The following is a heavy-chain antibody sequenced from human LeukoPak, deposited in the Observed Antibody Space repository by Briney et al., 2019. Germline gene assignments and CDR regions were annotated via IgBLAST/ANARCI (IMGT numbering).Heavy chain of an antibody. D-gene: IGHD2-8*02. CDR3: VRGGERTGNSYFDL. J-gene: IGHJ2*01. Sequence: GGSLRLSCAASGFTLRDYFMSWIRQPPGKGLEWIAYSSETGTAYSYAASVKGRFTISRDNAKNPLFLQMDSLRADDTALYYCVRGGERTGNSYFDLWGRGTLVTVSS. CDR2: SSETGTAY. V-gene: IGHV3-11*04. CDR1: GFTLRDYF.